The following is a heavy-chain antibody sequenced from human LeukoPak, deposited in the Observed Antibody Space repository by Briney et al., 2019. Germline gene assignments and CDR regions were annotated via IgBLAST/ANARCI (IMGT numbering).Heavy chain of an antibody. CDR1: GYTFTARY. CDR3: ARGRGTTMVRGVITNYFDL. J-gene: IGHJ2*01. V-gene: IGHV1-2*02. CDR2: TDPNSGGT. D-gene: IGHD3-10*01. Sequence: ASVKVSFTSSGYTFTARYIHRVRQAPAQGIELMGLTDPNSGGTNYAQKFLGSVTMTGDTSINTAFMEIRRLRSDDTAIYYCARGRGTTMVRGVITNYFDLWGRGSLVTVSS.